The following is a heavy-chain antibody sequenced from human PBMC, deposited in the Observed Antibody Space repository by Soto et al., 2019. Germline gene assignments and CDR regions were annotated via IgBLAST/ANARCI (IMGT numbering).Heavy chain of an antibody. V-gene: IGHV4-59*08. CDR3: ARRAWSYMDV. CDR2: IYYSGST. CDR1: GGSSRSYY. J-gene: IGHJ6*03. Sequence: PSETLSLTSTVSGGSSRSYYWSWIRQPPGKGLEWIGYIYYSGSTNYNPSLKSRVTISVDTSKNQFSLKLSSVTAADTAVYYCARRAWSYMDVWGKGTTVTVSS.